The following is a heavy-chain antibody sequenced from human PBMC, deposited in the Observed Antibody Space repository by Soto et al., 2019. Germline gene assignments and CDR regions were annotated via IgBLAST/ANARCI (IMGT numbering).Heavy chain of an antibody. D-gene: IGHD2-15*01. J-gene: IGHJ3*02. CDR3: ARRGVVAAIYAFDI. CDR1: GGSISSYY. Sequence: SETLSLTCTVSGGSISSYYWSWIRQPPGKGLEWIGYIYYSGSTNYNPSLKSRVTISVDTSKNQFSLKLSSVTAADTAVYYCARRGVVAAIYAFDIWGQGTMVTVSS. V-gene: IGHV4-59*08. CDR2: IYYSGST.